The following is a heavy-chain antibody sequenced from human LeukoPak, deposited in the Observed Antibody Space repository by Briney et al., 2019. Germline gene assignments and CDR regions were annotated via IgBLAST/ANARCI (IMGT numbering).Heavy chain of an antibody. CDR2: IKEDGTKT. CDR1: GFTFSRYW. J-gene: IGHJ4*02. Sequence: GGLLRLSCAASGFTFSRYWMTWVRQAPGKGLEWVANIKEDGTKTYYVDSVKGRFTVSRDNAQNSLYLQMNSLTPEDTAVYFCARGEAFCDYWGQGALVAVSS. CDR3: ARGEAFCDY. V-gene: IGHV3-7*05.